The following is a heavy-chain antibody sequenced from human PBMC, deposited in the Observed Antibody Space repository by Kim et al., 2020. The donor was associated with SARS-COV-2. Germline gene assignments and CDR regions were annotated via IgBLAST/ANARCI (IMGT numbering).Heavy chain of an antibody. CDR2: IIPILGIA. D-gene: IGHD2-2*01. J-gene: IGHJ3*02. V-gene: IGHV1-69*04. CDR1: GGTFSSYA. CDR3: ASNQVVSTSWYRPLAFDI. Sequence: SVKVSCKASGGTFSSYAISWVRQAPGQGLEWMGRIIPILGIANYAQKFQGRVTITADKSTSTAYMELSSLRSEDTAVYYCASNQVVSTSWYRPLAFDIWGQGTMVTVSS.